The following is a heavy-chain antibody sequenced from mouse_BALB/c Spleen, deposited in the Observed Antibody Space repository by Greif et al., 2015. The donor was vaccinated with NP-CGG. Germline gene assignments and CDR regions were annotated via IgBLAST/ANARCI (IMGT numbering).Heavy chain of an antibody. Sequence: EVQVVEPGGGLVKPGGSLKLSCAASGFTFSSYAMSWVRQSPEKRLEWVAEISSGGSYTYYPDTVTGRFTISRDNAKNTLYLEMSSLRSEDTAMYYCARDDGYYAMDYWGQGTSVTVSS. CDR1: GFTFSSYA. J-gene: IGHJ4*01. D-gene: IGHD2-3*01. CDR3: ARDDGYYAMDY. CDR2: ISSGGSYT. V-gene: IGHV5-9-4*01.